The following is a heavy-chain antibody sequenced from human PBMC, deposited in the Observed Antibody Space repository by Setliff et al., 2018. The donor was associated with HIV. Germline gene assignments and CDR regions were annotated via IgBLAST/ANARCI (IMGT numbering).Heavy chain of an antibody. V-gene: IGHV3-11*01. Sequence: GESLRLSCAVSGFFFSDHYMSWIRQAPGKGLEWVSYISFSGNTIYYRDSVRGRFTIARDNARNSLYLQMNSLKADDTAVYYCARAKIGPAGDRTYYYGMDVWGQGTTVTVSS. CDR2: ISFSGNTI. D-gene: IGHD4-17*01. CDR1: GFFFSDHY. J-gene: IGHJ6*02. CDR3: ARAKIGPAGDRTYYYGMDV.